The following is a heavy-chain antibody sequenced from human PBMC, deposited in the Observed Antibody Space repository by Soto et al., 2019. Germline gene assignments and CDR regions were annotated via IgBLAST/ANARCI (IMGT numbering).Heavy chain of an antibody. Sequence: QVQLVQSGAEVKNPGASVKVSCKASGYTFTSYGISWVRQAPGQGLEWMGWISAYNGNTNYAQKLQGRVTMTTDTATSTAYMELRSLSSDDTAVYYCARWYSRGELRTVAYYYGMDVWGQGTTVTFSS. CDR2: ISAYNGNT. V-gene: IGHV1-18*04. D-gene: IGHD6-19*01. CDR3: ARWYSRGELRTVAYYYGMDV. CDR1: GYTFTSYG. J-gene: IGHJ6*02.